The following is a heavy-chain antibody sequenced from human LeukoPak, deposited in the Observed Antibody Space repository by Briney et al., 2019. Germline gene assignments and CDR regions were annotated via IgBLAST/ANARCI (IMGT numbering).Heavy chain of an antibody. D-gene: IGHD6-19*01. CDR3: ARETGEQWLPQY. Sequence: GASVKVFCKASGYTFTGYYMHWVRQAPGQGLEWMGWINPNSGGTNYAQKFQGRVTMTRDTSISTAYMELSRLRSDDTAVYYCARETGEQWLPQYWGQGTLVTVSS. V-gene: IGHV1-2*02. J-gene: IGHJ4*02. CDR2: INPNSGGT. CDR1: GYTFTGYY.